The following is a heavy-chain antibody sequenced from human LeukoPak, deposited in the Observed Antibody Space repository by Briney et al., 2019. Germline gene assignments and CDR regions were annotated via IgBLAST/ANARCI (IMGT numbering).Heavy chain of an antibody. D-gene: IGHD3-10*01. CDR3: ARDALWFGELFPFDY. V-gene: IGHV1-2*06. J-gene: IGHJ4*02. CDR2: INPNSGGT. CDR1: GYTFTSYG. Sequence: ASVKVSCKASGYTFTSYGISWVRQAPGQGLEWMGRINPNSGGTNYAQKFQGRVTMTRDTSISTAYMELSRLRSDDTAVYYCARDALWFGELFPFDYWGQGTLVTVSS.